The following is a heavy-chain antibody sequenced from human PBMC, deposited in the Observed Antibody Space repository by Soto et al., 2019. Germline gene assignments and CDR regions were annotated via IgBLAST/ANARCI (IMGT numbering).Heavy chain of an antibody. D-gene: IGHD2-8*01. Sequence: HPGGSLRLSCVASRFSFSSYEMSWVRQAAGKGLEWVSRVSLTGDRTNYAGSVKGRFTVSRDNFKNMLYLEMDSLRPEDTAIYYCARGGGYCTPTSCAIDSWGRGTPVTVSS. V-gene: IGHV3-23*01. CDR2: VSLTGDRT. CDR3: ARGGGYCTPTSCAIDS. J-gene: IGHJ4*02. CDR1: RFSFSSYE.